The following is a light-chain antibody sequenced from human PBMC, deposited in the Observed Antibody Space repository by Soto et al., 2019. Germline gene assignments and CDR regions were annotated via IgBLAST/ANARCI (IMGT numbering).Light chain of an antibody. CDR1: QSLIHSDGSTY. CDR2: EVS. CDR3: MQGTHWPWT. Sequence: DVVMTQSPLSLPVTLGQPASISCRSSQSLIHSDGSTYLSWFQQRPGRSPRRLIYEVSDRDSGVPDRFSGGGSGTDFTLKISRVEAEDVGVYYCMQGTHWPWTFGQGTEVEIK. V-gene: IGKV2-30*02. J-gene: IGKJ1*01.